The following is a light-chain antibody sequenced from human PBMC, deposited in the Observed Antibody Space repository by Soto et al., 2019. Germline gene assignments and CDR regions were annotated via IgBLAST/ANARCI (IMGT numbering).Light chain of an antibody. CDR2: EVR. J-gene: IGLJ2*01. CDR1: LPDIGANNL. V-gene: IGLV2-14*01. CDR3: SFFASRSTLI. Sequence: QSALTQPASVSGSPGQSITISCSGTLPDIGANNLVSWYQQHPGKPPRLIFYEVRNPPSGLPLRFSATKSGNAALLTFSGLQAEDEAHYYCSFFASRSTLIFGGGTKLTVL.